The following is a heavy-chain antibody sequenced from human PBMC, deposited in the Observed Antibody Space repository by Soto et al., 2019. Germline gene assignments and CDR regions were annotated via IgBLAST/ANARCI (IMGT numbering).Heavy chain of an antibody. CDR2: IYFNGNT. CDR1: ADSFSKYY. D-gene: IGHD3-16*01. CDR3: ASVTFGGVVLAH. V-gene: IGHV4-59*01. Sequence: SETLSLTCSVSADSFSKYYWTWIRQPPGEGLEWIGYIYFNGNTNYNPSLKGRVTISIDTSKKQFSLNLSSVTAADTAVYYCASVTFGGVVLAHWGQGTLVTVSS. J-gene: IGHJ4*02.